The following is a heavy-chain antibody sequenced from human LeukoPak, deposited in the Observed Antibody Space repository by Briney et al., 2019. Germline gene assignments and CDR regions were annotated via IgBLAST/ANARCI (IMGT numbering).Heavy chain of an antibody. CDR1: GYTFTSYG. V-gene: IGHV1-18*04. CDR3: ARYSSGWLRGYFDY. Sequence: ASVKVSCKASGYTFTSYGISWVRQAPGQGLEGMGWISAYNGNTNYAQKLQGRVTMTTDTSTSTAYMELRSLRSDDTAVYYCARYSSGWLRGYFDYWGQGTLVTVSS. J-gene: IGHJ4*02. CDR2: ISAYNGNT. D-gene: IGHD6-19*01.